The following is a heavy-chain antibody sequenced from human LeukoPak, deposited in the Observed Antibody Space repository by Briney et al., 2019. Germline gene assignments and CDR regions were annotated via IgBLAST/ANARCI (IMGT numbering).Heavy chain of an antibody. J-gene: IGHJ5*02. CDR1: GYTFTSYY. Sequence: ASVKVSCKASGYTFTSYYMHRVRHAPGQGLEWMGIINPSGGSTSYAQKFQGRVTMTRDTSTSTVYMELSSLRSEDTAVYYCARRTYDILTGYSNWFDPWGQGTLVTVSS. V-gene: IGHV1-46*01. CDR2: INPSGGST. CDR3: ARRTYDILTGYSNWFDP. D-gene: IGHD3-9*01.